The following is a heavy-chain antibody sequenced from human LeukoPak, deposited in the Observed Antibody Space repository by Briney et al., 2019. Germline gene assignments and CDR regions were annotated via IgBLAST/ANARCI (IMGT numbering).Heavy chain of an antibody. V-gene: IGHV1-18*04. D-gene: IGHD3-3*01. Sequence: ASVKVSCKASGYTFTSYYMHWVRQAPGQGLEWMGWISAYNGNTNYTQKLQGRVTMTTDTSTSTAYMELRSLRSDDTAVYYCARVADHPSITIFGVVIPDYYYYGMDVWGQGTTVTVSS. CDR3: ARVADHPSITIFGVVIPDYYYYGMDV. J-gene: IGHJ6*02. CDR2: ISAYNGNT. CDR1: GYTFTSYY.